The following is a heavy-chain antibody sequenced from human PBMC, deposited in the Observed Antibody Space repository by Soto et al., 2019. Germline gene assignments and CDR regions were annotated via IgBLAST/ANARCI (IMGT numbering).Heavy chain of an antibody. CDR2: IYYIGNT. CDR1: GGSISSATYY. Sequence: QLQLQESGPGVVKPSETLSLTCAVSGGSISSATYYWGWVRQPRGKGLEWIGSIYYIGNTFYNPSLKSRVTIPHDTSKNQFSLKLSSVTAADTALYYCARHTWGRQRGWFDPWGQGTLVTVSS. CDR3: ARHTWGRQRGWFDP. D-gene: IGHD2-2*01. J-gene: IGHJ5*02. V-gene: IGHV4-39*01.